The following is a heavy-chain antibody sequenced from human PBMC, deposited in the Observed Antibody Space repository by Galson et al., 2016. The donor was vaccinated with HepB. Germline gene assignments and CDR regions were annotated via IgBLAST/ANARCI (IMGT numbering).Heavy chain of an antibody. V-gene: IGHV6-1*01. D-gene: IGHD2-15*01. CDR2: TYHTSNWYS. CDR1: GDSVSSNSAT. J-gene: IGHJ4*02. Sequence: CAISGDSVSSNSATWNWTRQSPSRGLEWLGRTYHTSNWYSDYAVSVKSRITINPDTSKNQFSLQLNSVTPEDTAVYYCARGHLVVPFSFYFDYWGQGSLVTVSS. CDR3: ARGHLVVPFSFYFDY.